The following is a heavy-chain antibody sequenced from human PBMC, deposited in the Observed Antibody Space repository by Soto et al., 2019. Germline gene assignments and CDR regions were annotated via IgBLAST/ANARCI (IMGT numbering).Heavy chain of an antibody. Sequence: PSETPSLTCPFPGGSISSYYWSWIRQPPGKGLEWIGYIYYSGSTNYNPSLKSRVTISVDTSKNQFSLKLSSVTAADTAVYYCARHRGYGDYDYWGQGTLVTVSS. CDR3: ARHRGYGDYDY. CDR1: GGSISSYY. D-gene: IGHD4-17*01. CDR2: IYYSGST. J-gene: IGHJ4*02. V-gene: IGHV4-59*08.